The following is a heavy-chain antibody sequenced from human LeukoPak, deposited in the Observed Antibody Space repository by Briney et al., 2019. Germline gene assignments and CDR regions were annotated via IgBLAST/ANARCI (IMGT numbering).Heavy chain of an antibody. Sequence: PGGSLRLSCAASGFTFSDYYMSWIRQPPGKGLEWIGSIYYSGSTYYNPSLKSRVTISVDTSKNRFSLKLSSVTAADTAVYYCARHGYYYDSSGYYYFDYWGQGTLVTVSS. CDR3: ARHGYYYDSSGYYYFDY. CDR1: GFTFSDYY. J-gene: IGHJ4*02. CDR2: IYYSGST. V-gene: IGHV4-39*01. D-gene: IGHD3-22*01.